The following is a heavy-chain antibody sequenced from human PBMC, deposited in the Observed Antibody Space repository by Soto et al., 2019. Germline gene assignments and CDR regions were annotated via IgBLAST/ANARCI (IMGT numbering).Heavy chain of an antibody. CDR3: ARAYLYGDLSQRGFDY. D-gene: IGHD4-17*01. CDR2: IYYSGST. V-gene: IGHV4-61*08. CDR1: GGSISSGGYS. Sequence: SETLSLTCTVSGGSISSGGYSWSWIRKPPGKGLEWIGYIYYSGSTNYNPSLKSRVTISVDTSKNQFSLKLSSVTAADTAVYYCARAYLYGDLSQRGFDYWGQGTLVTVSS. J-gene: IGHJ4*02.